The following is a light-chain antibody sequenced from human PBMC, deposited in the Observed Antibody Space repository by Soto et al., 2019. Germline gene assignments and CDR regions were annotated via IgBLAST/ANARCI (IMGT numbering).Light chain of an antibody. CDR1: QSLNTN. Sequence: ETVMSQSLATLSVYPGEGATLSCRASQSLNTNLAWYQQKLGQAPRVLIYGASTRATGIPARFSGSGSGTDFTFNISSLEPEDFAVYYCQQRSNWPRTFGQRSKV. J-gene: IGKJ1*01. CDR2: GAS. V-gene: IGKV3-15*01. CDR3: QQRSNWPRT.